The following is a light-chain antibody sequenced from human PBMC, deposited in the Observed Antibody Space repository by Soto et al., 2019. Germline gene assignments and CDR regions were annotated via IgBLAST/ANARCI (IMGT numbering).Light chain of an antibody. CDR2: NVS. V-gene: IGKV2-30*02. J-gene: IGKJ1*01. Sequence: EGVMNQSPLSLPVTLGQPASISCRSSQGLKHSDGNTYLHWFQQRTGQSPRRLINNVSNRVSGVPDRFSRSGSGTDFTLKISRVEAEDVGLFCCMQGTHWPLTFGQGTKVEIK. CDR1: QGLKHSDGNTY. CDR3: MQGTHWPLT.